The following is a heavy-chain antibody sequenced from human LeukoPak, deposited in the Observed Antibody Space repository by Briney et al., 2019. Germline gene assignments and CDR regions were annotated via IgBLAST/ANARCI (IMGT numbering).Heavy chain of an antibody. CDR1: GFTFSDAW. CDR2: IKRKTDGGTI. CDR3: TTDRYYDNSELQFQH. D-gene: IGHD3-22*01. V-gene: IGHV3-15*01. J-gene: IGHJ1*01. Sequence: GGSLRLSCAASGFTFSDAWMTWVRQAPGKGLEWVGRIKRKTDGGTIDYAAPVKGRFTISRDDSRNTLYLQMDSLKIEDTAVYYCTTDRYYDNSELQFQHWGQGTLVTVSS.